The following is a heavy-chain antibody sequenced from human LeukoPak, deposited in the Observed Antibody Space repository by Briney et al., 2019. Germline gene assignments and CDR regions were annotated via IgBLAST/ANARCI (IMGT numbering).Heavy chain of an antibody. CDR2: INPSGGST. J-gene: IGHJ3*02. CDR1: GYTFTNYY. V-gene: IGHV1-46*01. Sequence: WASVKVSCKASGYTFTNYYMHWVRQAPGQGLEWMGIINPSGGSTRYAQKFQGRVTMTRDTSTSTVYMELSSLRSEDTAVYYCARRGQRGSDAFDIWGQGTMVTVSS. CDR3: ARRGQRGSDAFDI. D-gene: IGHD3-16*01.